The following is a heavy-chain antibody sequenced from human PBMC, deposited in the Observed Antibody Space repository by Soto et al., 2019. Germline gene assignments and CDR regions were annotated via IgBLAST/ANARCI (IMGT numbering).Heavy chain of an antibody. V-gene: IGHV3-11*01. Sequence: PGGSLRLSCAGSGFTPTTTPLSWVRQPPGKGLEWVSFISGSGGIIYLADSVKGRFAISRDNTKNSLYLQMNSLRAEDTAVYYCGRDTYYDGSGYHSGGVDYWGQGTLVTVSS. D-gene: IGHD3-22*01. CDR2: ISGSGGII. J-gene: IGHJ4*02. CDR1: GFTPTTTP. CDR3: GRDTYYDGSGYHSGGVDY.